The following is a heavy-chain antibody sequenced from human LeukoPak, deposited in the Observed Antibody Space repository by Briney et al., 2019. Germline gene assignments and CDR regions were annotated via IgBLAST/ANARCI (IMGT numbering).Heavy chain of an antibody. CDR2: ISSSSSYI. J-gene: IGHJ6*02. D-gene: IGHD4-11*01. V-gene: IGHV3-21*01. Sequence: PGGSLRLSCAASGFTFSSYSMNWVRQAPGKGLEWVSSISSSSSYIYYADSVKGRFTISRDNAKNSLCLQMNSLRAEDTAVYYCARDRKNDYSNYEPEGKYGMDVWGQGTTVTVSS. CDR3: ARDRKNDYSNYEPEGKYGMDV. CDR1: GFTFSSYS.